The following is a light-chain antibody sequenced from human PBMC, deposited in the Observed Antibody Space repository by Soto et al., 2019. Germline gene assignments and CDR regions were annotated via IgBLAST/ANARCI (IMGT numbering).Light chain of an antibody. CDR1: QSTSSTD. CDR3: QQYGSSPGT. J-gene: IGKJ1*01. V-gene: IGKV3-20*01. CDR2: GAS. Sequence: IVVTQSPGTLSLSLGERATLSCRTSQSTSSTDLAWYQQKPGQAPRLLIFGASNRATGIPDRFSGSGSGTDFTLTISRLEPEDFAVYYCQQYGSSPGTFGQGTKVDIK.